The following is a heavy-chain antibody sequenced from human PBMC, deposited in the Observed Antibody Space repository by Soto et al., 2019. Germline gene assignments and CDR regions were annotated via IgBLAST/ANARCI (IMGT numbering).Heavy chain of an antibody. Sequence: QVQLQESGPGLVKPSQTLSLTCTVSGGSISSGGYYWSWIRQHPGKGLEWIGYIYYSGSTYYNPSLKSRVTIAVDTSKNQFYLKLSSVTAADTAVYYCARDTYGSGSYYNNWFDPWGQGTLVTVSS. D-gene: IGHD3-10*01. CDR3: ARDTYGSGSYYNNWFDP. CDR2: IYYSGST. CDR1: GGSISSGGYY. J-gene: IGHJ5*02. V-gene: IGHV4-31*03.